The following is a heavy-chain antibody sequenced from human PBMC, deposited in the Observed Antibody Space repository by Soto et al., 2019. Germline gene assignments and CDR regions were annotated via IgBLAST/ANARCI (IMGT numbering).Heavy chain of an antibody. CDR3: AREYGDEITGYYYYMDV. V-gene: IGHV1-69*02. CDR1: GGTFSSYT. Sequence: QVQLVQSGAEVKKPGSSVKVSCKASGGTFSSYTISWVRQAPGQGLEWMGRIIPILGIANYAQKFQGRVTITADKSTSTAYMELGSLRSEDTAVYYCAREYGDEITGYYYYMDVWGKGTTVTVSS. D-gene: IGHD4-17*01. J-gene: IGHJ6*03. CDR2: IIPILGIA.